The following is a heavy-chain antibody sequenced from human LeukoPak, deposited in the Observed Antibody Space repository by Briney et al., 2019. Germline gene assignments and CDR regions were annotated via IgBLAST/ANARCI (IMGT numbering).Heavy chain of an antibody. V-gene: IGHV3-33*01. Sequence: GGSLRLSCAASGFTFSSYGMHWVRQAPGKGLEWVAVIWYDGSNKYYADSVKGRFTISRDNSKNTLYLQMSSLRAEDTAVYYCARGNLYCSGGSCYLTYFQHWGQGTLVTVSS. CDR3: ARGNLYCSGGSCYLTYFQH. CDR1: GFTFSSYG. D-gene: IGHD2-15*01. J-gene: IGHJ1*01. CDR2: IWYDGSNK.